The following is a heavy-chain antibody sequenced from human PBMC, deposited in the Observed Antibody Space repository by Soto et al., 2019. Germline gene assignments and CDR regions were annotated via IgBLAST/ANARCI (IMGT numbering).Heavy chain of an antibody. V-gene: IGHV1-2*04. D-gene: IGHD2-8*01. CDR1: GYTFTDYH. Sequence: ASVKVSCKASGYTFTDYHIHWMRQAPGQGLEWLGRINPKSGGTSTAQKFQGWVTMTTDTSISTASMELTRLTSDDTAIYYCARGDSTDCSNGVCSFFYNHDMDVWGQGTTVTVSS. CDR3: ARGDSTDCSNGVCSFFYNHDMDV. CDR2: INPKSGGT. J-gene: IGHJ6*02.